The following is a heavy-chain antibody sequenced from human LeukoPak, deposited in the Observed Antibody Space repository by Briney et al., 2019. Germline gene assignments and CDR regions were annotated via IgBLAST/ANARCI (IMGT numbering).Heavy chain of an antibody. CDR1: GFTFSSYA. V-gene: IGHV3-30*04. J-gene: IGHJ4*02. CDR3: ARDPDTALDY. CDR2: ISYDGSNK. D-gene: IGHD5-18*01. Sequence: GGSLRLSCAASGFTFSSYAMHWVRQAPGKGLEWVAVISYDGSNKYYADSVKGRFTISRDNCKNTLYLQMNSLRAEDTAVYYCARDPDTALDYWGQGTLVTVSS.